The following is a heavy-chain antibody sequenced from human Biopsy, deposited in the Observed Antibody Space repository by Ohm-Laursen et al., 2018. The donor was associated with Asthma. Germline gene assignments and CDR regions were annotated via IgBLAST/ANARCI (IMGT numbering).Heavy chain of an antibody. D-gene: IGHD3-22*01. J-gene: IGHJ4*02. V-gene: IGHV4-39*01. CDR2: MYHSGSP. Sequence: GTLSLTCTVSGGSITSSSYYWGWIRQPPGKGMEWIGSMYHSGSPYYHPSLKSRATISVDTSKNQLSLKMSSVTAADTAVYFCVRHQYSSSWSTFDYWGQEALVTVSS. CDR1: GGSITSSSYY. CDR3: VRHQYSSSWSTFDY.